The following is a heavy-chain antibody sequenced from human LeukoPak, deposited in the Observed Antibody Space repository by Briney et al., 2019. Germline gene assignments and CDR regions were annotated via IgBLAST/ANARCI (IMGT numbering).Heavy chain of an antibody. D-gene: IGHD3-22*01. CDR2: IYHSGST. CDR1: GGSISSGGYS. Sequence: SETLSLTCAVSGGSISSGGYSWSWIRQRPGKGLEWIGYIYHSGSTYYNPSLKSRVTISVDRSKNQFSLKLSSVTAADTAVYYCAGTYYYDSSGYHAAEYFQHWGQGTLVTVSS. J-gene: IGHJ1*01. CDR3: AGTYYYDSSGYHAAEYFQH. V-gene: IGHV4-30-2*01.